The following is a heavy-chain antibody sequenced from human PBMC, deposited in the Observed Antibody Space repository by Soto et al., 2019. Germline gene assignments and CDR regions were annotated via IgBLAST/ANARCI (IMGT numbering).Heavy chain of an antibody. Sequence: SQTLSLTCAISGDSVSSNSAAWNWIRQSPSRGLEWLGRTYYRSKWYNDYAVSVKSRITINPDTSKNQFSLQLNSVTPEDTAVYYCARELDGSGRYKSGVGYYYYYYGMDVWGQGTTVTVSS. CDR1: GDSVSSNSAA. J-gene: IGHJ6*02. D-gene: IGHD3-10*01. V-gene: IGHV6-1*01. CDR2: TYYRSKWYN. CDR3: ARELDGSGRYKSGVGYYYYYYGMDV.